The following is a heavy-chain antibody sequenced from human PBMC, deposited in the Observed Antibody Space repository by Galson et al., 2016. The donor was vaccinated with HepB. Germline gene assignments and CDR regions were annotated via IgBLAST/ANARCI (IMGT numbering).Heavy chain of an antibody. CDR3: TRDIAAFGGVME. Sequence: SLRLSCAGSGFTLSRYWMSWVRQAPGKGLEWVANIKEDGGEKKYVDSVKGRFTISRDNAKNSVYLKMNSLRAEDTAVYYCTRDIAAFGGVMEWGQGTLATISS. CDR1: GFTLSRYW. J-gene: IGHJ4*02. V-gene: IGHV3-7*04. D-gene: IGHD3-16*01. CDR2: IKEDGGEK.